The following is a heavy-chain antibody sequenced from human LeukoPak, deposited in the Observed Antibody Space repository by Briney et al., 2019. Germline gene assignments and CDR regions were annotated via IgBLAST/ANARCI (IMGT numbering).Heavy chain of an antibody. CDR1: GFTFSSYA. V-gene: IGHV3-64*01. D-gene: IGHD4-17*01. CDR3: ARDPSDYGDYYFDY. CDR2: ISSNGGST. J-gene: IGHJ4*02. Sequence: PGGSLRLSCAASGFTFSSYAMHWVRQAPGKGLEYVSAISSNGGSTYYANSVKGRFTISRDNSKNTLYLQMGSLRAEDMAVYYCARDPSDYGDYYFDYWGQGTLVTVSS.